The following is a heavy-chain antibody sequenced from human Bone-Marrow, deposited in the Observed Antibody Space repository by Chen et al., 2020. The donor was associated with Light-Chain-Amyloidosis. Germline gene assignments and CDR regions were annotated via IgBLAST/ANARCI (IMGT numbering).Heavy chain of an antibody. CDR2: IFRTGST. V-gene: IGHV4-38-2*02. Sequence: QVQLQESGPRLVKPSETLSLTCVVSGYSISRGYYWGWIRQPPGKGLEWIGSIFRTGSTYYNPSLRSRVTISLDMSNNQFSLNLKPVTAADTAVYYCARDDRWETHSFDPWGQGTLVTVSS. CDR3: ARDDRWETHSFDP. J-gene: IGHJ5*02. CDR1: GYSISRGYY. D-gene: IGHD1-26*01.